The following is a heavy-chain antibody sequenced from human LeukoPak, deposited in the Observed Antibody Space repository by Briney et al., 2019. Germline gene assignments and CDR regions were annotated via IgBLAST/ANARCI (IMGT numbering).Heavy chain of an antibody. D-gene: IGHD3-22*01. CDR1: GFTFNTYS. CDR3: VEGGAPSYYDGSGDAYFDY. J-gene: IGHJ4*02. Sequence: GGSLRLSCAASGFTFNTYSMNWVRQAPGKGLEWLSYINAASDAIYYADSVKGRFTISRDNAKNTLYLQINSLRAEDTAVYFCVEGGAPSYYDGSGDAYFDYWGQGTLVTVSS. CDR2: INAASDAI. V-gene: IGHV3-48*01.